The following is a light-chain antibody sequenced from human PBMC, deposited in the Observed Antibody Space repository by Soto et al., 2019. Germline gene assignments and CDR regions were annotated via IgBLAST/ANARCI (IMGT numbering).Light chain of an antibody. Sequence: MTHSPLCLPVTLGQPASISCSSSQILVDRDRNTYFNWYQRRPGQPPRRLIYKISYRDSGVPDRFSGSGSGTYFTLKISRVEAEDVGFYYCMQGTLWPWTFGQGTKVDI. CDR1: QILVDRDRNTY. J-gene: IGKJ1*01. CDR3: MQGTLWPWT. CDR2: KIS. V-gene: IGKV2-30*01.